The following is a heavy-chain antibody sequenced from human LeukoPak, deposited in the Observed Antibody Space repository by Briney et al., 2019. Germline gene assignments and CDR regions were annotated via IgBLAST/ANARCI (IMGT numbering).Heavy chain of an antibody. Sequence: NTSETLSLTCAVYGGSFSGYYWSWIRQPPGKGLEWIGEINHSGSTNYNPSLKGRVTISVDTSKNQFSLKLSSVTAADTAVYYCARGRVAAAGRYNWFDPWGQGTLVTVSS. CDR1: GGSFSGYY. CDR2: INHSGST. J-gene: IGHJ5*02. D-gene: IGHD6-13*01. V-gene: IGHV4-34*01. CDR3: ARGRVAAAGRYNWFDP.